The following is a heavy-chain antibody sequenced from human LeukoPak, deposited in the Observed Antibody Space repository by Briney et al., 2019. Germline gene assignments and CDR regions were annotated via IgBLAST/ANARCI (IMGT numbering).Heavy chain of an antibody. J-gene: IGHJ4*02. V-gene: IGHV4-59*01. CDR3: ACVRSGDYSLFDY. Sequence: SETLSLTCTVSVGSINSYYWSWIRQPPGKGLEGIGYIFHTGSTNYNPSLKSRLTISVDTSKNQFNLNLSPVTAADTAVYYCACVRSGDYSLFDYWGQGTLVTVSS. D-gene: IGHD4-17*01. CDR2: IFHTGST. CDR1: VGSINSYY.